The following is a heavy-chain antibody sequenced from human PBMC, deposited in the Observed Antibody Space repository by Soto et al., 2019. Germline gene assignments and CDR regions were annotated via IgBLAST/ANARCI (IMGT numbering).Heavy chain of an antibody. Sequence: GGSLRLSCAASGFTFSSYAMHWVRQAPGKGLEWVAVISYDGSNKYYADSVKGRFTISRDNSKNTLYLQMNSLRAEDTAVYYCARALKSDTAMVPRYFDLWGRGTLVTVSS. CDR3: ARALKSDTAMVPRYFDL. V-gene: IGHV3-30-3*01. D-gene: IGHD5-18*01. J-gene: IGHJ2*01. CDR2: ISYDGSNK. CDR1: GFTFSSYA.